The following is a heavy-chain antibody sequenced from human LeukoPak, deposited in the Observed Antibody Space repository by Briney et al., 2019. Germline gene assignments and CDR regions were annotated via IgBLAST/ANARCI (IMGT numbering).Heavy chain of an antibody. Sequence: PSETLSLTCAVYGGSFSGYYWSWIRQPPGKGLEWIGEINHSGSTNYNPSLKSRLIISVDTSKNQFSLKLTSVSAADTAIYYCARTLHPQNLHWYFDYCGQGMLVTVSS. CDR3: ARTLHPQNLHWYFDY. CDR1: GGSFSGYY. J-gene: IGHJ4*02. CDR2: INHSGST. V-gene: IGHV4-34*01. D-gene: IGHD1-1*01.